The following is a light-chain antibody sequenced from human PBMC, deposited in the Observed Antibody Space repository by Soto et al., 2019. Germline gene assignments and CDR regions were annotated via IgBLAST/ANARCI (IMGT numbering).Light chain of an antibody. J-gene: IGLJ3*02. CDR1: SSDVGAYNY. CDR3: SAIAPSNTWV. CDR2: EVT. V-gene: IGLV2-8*01. Sequence: QSALTQPPSASGSPGQSVTISCTGTSSDVGAYNYVSWYQQHAGKAPKLVIYEVTKRPSGVPDRFSGSKSANTASLTVSGLQAEDEADYYCSAIAPSNTWVFGGGTKLTVL.